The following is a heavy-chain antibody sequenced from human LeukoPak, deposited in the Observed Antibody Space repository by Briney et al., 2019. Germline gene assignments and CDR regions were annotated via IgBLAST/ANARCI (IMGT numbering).Heavy chain of an antibody. J-gene: IGHJ5*02. Sequence: ASVKVSCKASGYTFTSYGISWVRQAPGQGLEWMGCISAYNVNTNYAQKLQGRVTMTTDTSTSTAYMELRSLRSDDTAVYYCARYCSSTSCPGPFRYWFDPWGQGTLVTVSS. V-gene: IGHV1-18*01. CDR2: ISAYNVNT. CDR1: GYTFTSYG. CDR3: ARYCSSTSCPGPFRYWFDP. D-gene: IGHD2-2*01.